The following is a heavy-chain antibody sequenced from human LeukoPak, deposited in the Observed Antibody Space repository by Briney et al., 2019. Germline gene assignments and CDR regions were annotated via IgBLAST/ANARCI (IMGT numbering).Heavy chain of an antibody. Sequence: PSETLSLTCAVYGGSFSGYYWSWIRQPPGKGLEWIGEINHSGSTNYNPSLKSRVTISVDTSKNQFSLKLSSVTAADTAVYYCARALPNFTIFGVAPGGYYYYYMDVWGKGTTVTVSS. CDR1: GGSFSGYY. D-gene: IGHD3-3*01. CDR2: INHSGST. V-gene: IGHV4-34*01. CDR3: ARALPNFTIFGVAPGGYYYYYMDV. J-gene: IGHJ6*03.